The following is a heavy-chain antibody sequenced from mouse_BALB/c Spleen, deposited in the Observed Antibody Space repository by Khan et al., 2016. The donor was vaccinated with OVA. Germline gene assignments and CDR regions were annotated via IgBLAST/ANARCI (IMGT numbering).Heavy chain of an antibody. CDR1: GYSITSDYA. V-gene: IGHV3-2*02. CDR2: ISSSGST. J-gene: IGHJ4*01. Sequence: EVQLQESGPGLVKPSQSLSLTCTVTGYSITSDYAWNWIRQFPGNKLEWMGYISSSGSTNYNPALKSRIPITRDTSKNQFFLQLNSVTTEGTATYYCARAGSRYNYAMDYWGQGTSVTVSS. D-gene: IGHD2-2*01. CDR3: ARAGSRYNYAMDY.